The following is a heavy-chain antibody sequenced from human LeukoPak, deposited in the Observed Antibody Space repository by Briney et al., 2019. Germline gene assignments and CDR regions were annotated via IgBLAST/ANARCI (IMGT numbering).Heavy chain of an antibody. J-gene: IGHJ4*02. CDR1: GGSISSYY. D-gene: IGHD5-18*01. V-gene: IGHV4-59*08. CDR2: IYYSGST. Sequence: SETLSLTCTVSGGSISSYYWSWIRQPPGKGLEWIGYIYYSGSTSYNPSLKSRVTISVDTSKNQFSLKLSSVIATDTAVYYCARHTSMGLDYWGQGTLVTVSS. CDR3: ARHTSMGLDY.